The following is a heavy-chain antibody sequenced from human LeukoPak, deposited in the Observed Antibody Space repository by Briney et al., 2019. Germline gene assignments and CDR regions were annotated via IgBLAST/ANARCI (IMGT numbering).Heavy chain of an antibody. J-gene: IGHJ4*02. Sequence: GGSLRLSCAASGFTFSSYWMSWVRQAPGKGLEWVANIKQDGSGKYYVDSVKGRFTISRDNAKNSLYLQMNSLRAEDTAVYYCARVSPDNWNYVDYWGQGTLVIVSS. CDR2: IKQDGSGK. CDR1: GFTFSSYW. CDR3: ARVSPDNWNYVDY. D-gene: IGHD1-20*01. V-gene: IGHV3-7*01.